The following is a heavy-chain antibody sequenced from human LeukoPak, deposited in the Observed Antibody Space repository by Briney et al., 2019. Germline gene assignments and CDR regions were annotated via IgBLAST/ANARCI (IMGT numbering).Heavy chain of an antibody. V-gene: IGHV3-23*01. D-gene: IGHD1-26*01. CDR1: GFTFSSYG. Sequence: PGGSLRLSCAASGFTFSSYGMSWVRQAPGKGLEWVSAISGSGDSTYYADSVQGRFTISRDISKNTLYLQMNSLRAEDTAVYYCARDRDSGSYFKPWFDPWGQGTLVTVSS. CDR3: ARDRDSGSYFKPWFDP. CDR2: ISGSGDST. J-gene: IGHJ5*02.